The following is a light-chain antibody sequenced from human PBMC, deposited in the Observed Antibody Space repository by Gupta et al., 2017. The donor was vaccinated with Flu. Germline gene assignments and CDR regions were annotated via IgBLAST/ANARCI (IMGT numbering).Light chain of an antibody. Sequence: DIQMTQSPSSLSASVGDRVTITCRASQIISSYLNWYQQKPGKAPKLLIYAASSLQSGVPARFSGSGSGTDFTLTISSLQPEDFATYYCQQSYSTPQTFGPGTKVDIK. CDR1: QIISSY. CDR3: QQSYSTPQT. V-gene: IGKV1-39*01. J-gene: IGKJ3*01. CDR2: AAS.